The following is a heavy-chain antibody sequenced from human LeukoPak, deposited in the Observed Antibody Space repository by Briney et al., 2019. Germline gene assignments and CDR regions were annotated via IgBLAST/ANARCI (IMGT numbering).Heavy chain of an antibody. D-gene: IGHD3-3*01. Sequence: SVKVSCKASGGTFSSYAISWVRQAPGQGLEWMGRIIPIFGIANYAQKFQGRVTITANNSTSTAHMELSSLRSEDTAVYYCARGAMVGYDFWSGVNWFDPWGQGTLVTVSS. CDR1: GGTFSSYA. V-gene: IGHV1-69*04. CDR2: IIPIFGIA. J-gene: IGHJ5*02. CDR3: ARGAMVGYDFWSGVNWFDP.